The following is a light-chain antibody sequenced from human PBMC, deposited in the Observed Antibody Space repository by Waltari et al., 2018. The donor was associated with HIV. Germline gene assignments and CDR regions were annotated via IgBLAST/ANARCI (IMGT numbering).Light chain of an antibody. CDR3: CAYAGSTTYVI. V-gene: IGLV2-23*02. CDR2: EVS. Sequence: QSALTQPASVSGSPGQSITISCTGTSSDVGGYNLVSWYQQHPGKAPKLMIYEVSKPPSGFSIRFSGSKSGNTASLTISGLQAEDEADYYCCAYAGSTTYVIFGGGTKLTVL. J-gene: IGLJ2*01. CDR1: SSDVGGYNL.